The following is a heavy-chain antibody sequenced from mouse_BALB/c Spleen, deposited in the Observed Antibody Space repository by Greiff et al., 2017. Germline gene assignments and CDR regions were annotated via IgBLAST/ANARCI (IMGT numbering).Heavy chain of an antibody. CDR2: ISYDGSN. J-gene: IGHJ4*01. CDR3: ARGGVYGKGSMDY. CDR1: GYSITSGYY. Sequence: EVKLVESGPGLVKPSQSLSLTCSVTGYSITSGYYWNWIRQFPGNKLEWMGYISYDGSNNYNPSLKNRISITRDTSKNQFFLKLNSVTTEDTATYYCARGGVYGKGSMDYWGQGTSVTVSS. D-gene: IGHD2-1*01. V-gene: IGHV3-6*02.